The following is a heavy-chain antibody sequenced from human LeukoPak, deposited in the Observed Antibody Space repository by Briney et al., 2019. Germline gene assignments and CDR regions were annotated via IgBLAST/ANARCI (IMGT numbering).Heavy chain of an antibody. CDR1: GFTFSSFG. CDR3: ARDLTERKYYIAF. D-gene: IGHD2-8*02. CDR2: IGYSGSDI. Sequence: GESLRLSCAASGFTFSSFGMHWVRQAPGEGLEWVAYIGYSGSDIYYADSVKGRFTISRDNSKNTVHLQLSSLRAADTALYSCARDLTERKYYIAFWGQGTLVTVSS. V-gene: IGHV3-30*02. J-gene: IGHJ4*02.